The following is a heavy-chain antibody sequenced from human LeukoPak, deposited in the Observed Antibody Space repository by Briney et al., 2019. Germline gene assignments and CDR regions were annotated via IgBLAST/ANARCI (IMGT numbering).Heavy chain of an antibody. CDR3: ARDTYYYDSSGYLSDY. Sequence: ASVKVSCKTSGYTFSSYGITWVRQAPGQGLEWMGWISAYAQKLQGRVTMTTDTSTNTAYMELRSLRSDDTAVYYCARDTYYYDSSGYLSDYWGQGTLVTVSS. V-gene: IGHV1-18*01. CDR1: GYTFSSYG. CDR2: ISAY. D-gene: IGHD3-22*01. J-gene: IGHJ4*02.